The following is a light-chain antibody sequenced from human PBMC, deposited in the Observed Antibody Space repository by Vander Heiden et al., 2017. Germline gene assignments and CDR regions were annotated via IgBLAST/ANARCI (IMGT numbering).Light chain of an antibody. CDR3: QQYNSFSPT. J-gene: IGKJ1*01. CDR2: KAS. CDR1: QSISNW. Sequence: IQTTQSPSTLSASVGSRVPITCRSSQSISNWLASYQQKPGKEPKLLIYKASSLQSGVPSRFSGSGSGTEFTLTISSLQPDDFATYYCQQYNSFSPTFGQGTKVEIK. V-gene: IGKV1-5*03.